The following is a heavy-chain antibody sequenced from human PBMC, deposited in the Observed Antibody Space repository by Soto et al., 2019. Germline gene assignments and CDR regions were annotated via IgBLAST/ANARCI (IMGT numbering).Heavy chain of an antibody. CDR3: AKRFTLFGEVKLSPDFDY. D-gene: IGHD3-3*01. V-gene: IGHV3-23*01. CDR1: GFTFSSHA. CDR2: ISYSGSNT. J-gene: IGHJ4*02. Sequence: EVQLLESGGGLVQPEGSLRLSCAASGFTFSSHAMSWVRQAPGKGLEWVSAISYSGSNTYYTDSVKGRFTISRDNSKNTLYLQMNSLRVEDTAIDYCAKRFTLFGEVKLSPDFDYWGQGTLVTVSS.